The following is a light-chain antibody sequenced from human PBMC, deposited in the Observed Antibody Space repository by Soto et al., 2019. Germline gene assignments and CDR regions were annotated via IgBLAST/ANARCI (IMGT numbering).Light chain of an antibody. CDR3: QLSTSYSQT. CDR2: DAS. J-gene: IGKJ1*01. CDR1: QKIHNW. Sequence: LSAAAVSANKRHRVTIDCRASQKIHNWLAWYQQKPGKAPNLLIYDASTLRGGVPSRFSGTGSGTEFTLTISGLQPEDFAPYCCQLSTSYSQTFCQGTKVDI. V-gene: IGKV1-5*01.